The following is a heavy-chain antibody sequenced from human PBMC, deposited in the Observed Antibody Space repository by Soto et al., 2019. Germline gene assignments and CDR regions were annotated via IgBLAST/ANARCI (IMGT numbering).Heavy chain of an antibody. CDR1: GGSISSSSYY. Sequence: SETLSLTCTVSGGSISSSSYYWGWIRQPPGKGLEWIGSIYYSGSTYYNPSLKSRVTISVDTSKNQFSLKLSSVTAADTAVYYCAIVVPVYNWFDPWGQGTLVTVSS. CDR3: AIVVPVYNWFDP. V-gene: IGHV4-39*01. CDR2: IYYSGST. J-gene: IGHJ5*02. D-gene: IGHD2-2*01.